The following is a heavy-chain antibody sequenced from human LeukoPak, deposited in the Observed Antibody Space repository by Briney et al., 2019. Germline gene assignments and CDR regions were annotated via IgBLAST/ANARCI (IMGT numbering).Heavy chain of an antibody. D-gene: IGHD5-12*01. Sequence: TSETLSLTCAVYGGSFSGYYWSWIRQPPGKGLEWIGEINHSGSTNYNPSLKSRVTISVDTSKNQFSLKLSSVTAADTAVYYCARSKGRGYSGYDEGRPFDYWGQGTLVTVSS. CDR2: INHSGST. CDR1: GGSFSGYY. CDR3: ARSKGRGYSGYDEGRPFDY. J-gene: IGHJ4*02. V-gene: IGHV4-34*01.